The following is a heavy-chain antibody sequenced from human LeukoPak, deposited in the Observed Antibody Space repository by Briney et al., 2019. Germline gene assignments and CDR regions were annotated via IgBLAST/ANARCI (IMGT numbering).Heavy chain of an antibody. CDR2: IYYSGST. V-gene: IGHV4-59*01. J-gene: IGHJ5*02. CDR3: ARSGARTHHQDNWFDP. D-gene: IGHD1-14*01. CDR1: GGSISSYY. Sequence: PSETLSLTCTVSGGSISSYYWSWIRQPPGKGLEWIGYIYYSGSTNYNPSLKSRVTISVDTSKNQFSLKLSSVTAADTAVYYCARSGARTHHQDNWFDPWGQGTLVTVSS.